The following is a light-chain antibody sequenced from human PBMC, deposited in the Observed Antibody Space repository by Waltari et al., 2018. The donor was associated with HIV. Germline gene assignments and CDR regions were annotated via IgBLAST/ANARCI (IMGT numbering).Light chain of an antibody. CDR2: GAS. Sequence: EIVLTQFPGTLSLSPGERATLSCRASQSLSSSYLAWYQQKPAQAPRLLIYGASSRATGIPDRFSGSGSGTDFTLTISRLEPEDFAVYYCQQYGSSPPITFGPGTKVDIK. J-gene: IGKJ3*01. CDR3: QQYGSSPPIT. V-gene: IGKV3-20*01. CDR1: QSLSSSY.